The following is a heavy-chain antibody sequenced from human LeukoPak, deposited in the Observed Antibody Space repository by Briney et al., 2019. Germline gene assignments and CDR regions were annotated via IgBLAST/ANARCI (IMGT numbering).Heavy chain of an antibody. J-gene: IGHJ4*02. Sequence: SETLSLTCTVSGGSISSSSYYWGWIRQPPGKGLEWIGSIYYSGSTYYNPSLKSRVTISVDTSKNQFSLKLSSVTAADTAVYYCAREMGNSYGHPGEFDYWGQGTLVTVSS. V-gene: IGHV4-39*07. CDR3: AREMGNSYGHPGEFDY. CDR2: IYYSGST. CDR1: GGSISSSSYY. D-gene: IGHD5-18*01.